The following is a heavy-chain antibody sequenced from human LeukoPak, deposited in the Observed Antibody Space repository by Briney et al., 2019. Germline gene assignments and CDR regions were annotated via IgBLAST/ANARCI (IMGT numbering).Heavy chain of an antibody. CDR3: ARGFKYCSGGSCSSPTDY. Sequence: KPSVTLSLTCAVYGGSFSGYYWSWIRQPPGKGLEWLVEINHSGSTNYNPSLKSRVTISGDTSKSQFSLKLSSVTAEDTAVYYCARGFKYCSGGSCSSPTDYWGQGTLVTASS. V-gene: IGHV4-34*01. D-gene: IGHD2-15*01. CDR1: GGSFSGYY. CDR2: INHSGST. J-gene: IGHJ4*02.